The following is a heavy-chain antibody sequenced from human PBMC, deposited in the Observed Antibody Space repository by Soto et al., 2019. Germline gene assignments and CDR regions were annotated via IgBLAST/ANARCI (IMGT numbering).Heavy chain of an antibody. D-gene: IGHD1-26*01. CDR1: GGSISNYY. V-gene: IGHV4-59*01. CDR3: ARDGKVSGSATHWFDP. CDR2: IFYSGST. J-gene: IGHJ5*02. Sequence: QVQLQESGPGLVKPSETLSLTCTVSGGSISNYYWSWIRQPPGKGLEWIGCIFYSGSTNYSPSLRSRVTISVATSKNQFSLELCSVTAADTAVYYCARDGKVSGSATHWFDPLGPGTLVTVSS.